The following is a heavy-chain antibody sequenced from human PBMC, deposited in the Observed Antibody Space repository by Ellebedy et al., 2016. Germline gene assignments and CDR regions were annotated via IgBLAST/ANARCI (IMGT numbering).Heavy chain of an antibody. CDR1: GVNFRKFS. V-gene: IGHV3-48*04. CDR3: VAALDY. Sequence: GESLKISXEVTGVNFRKFSLNWVRQAPGKGLKWVAFISADGDTIYYAKSVKGRFTISRDDADSSLSLQMNSLRGDDTAVYYCVAALDYWGQGTLVTVS. CDR2: ISADGDTI. J-gene: IGHJ4*02. D-gene: IGHD6-25*01.